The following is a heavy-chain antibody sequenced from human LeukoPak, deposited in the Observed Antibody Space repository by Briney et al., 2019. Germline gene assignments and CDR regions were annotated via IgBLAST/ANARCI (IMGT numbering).Heavy chain of an antibody. Sequence: PSETLSLTCTVSGGSISSGGYYWSWIRQHPGKGLEWIGYIYYSRSTYYNPSLKSRVTISVDTSKNQFSLKLSSVTAADTAVYYCATNDQLRVAYWYFDLWGRGTLVTVSS. CDR3: ATNDQLRVAYWYFDL. CDR1: GGSISSGGYY. D-gene: IGHD2-2*01. V-gene: IGHV4-31*03. J-gene: IGHJ2*01. CDR2: IYYSRST.